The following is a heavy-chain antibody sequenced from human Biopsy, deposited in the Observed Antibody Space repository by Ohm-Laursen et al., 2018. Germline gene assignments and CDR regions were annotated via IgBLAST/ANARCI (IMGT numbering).Heavy chain of an antibody. CDR1: GGPLSGYH. J-gene: IGHJ2*01. V-gene: IGHV4-34*01. CDR2: INDGGTT. Sequence: GTLTLTCAVYGGPLSGYHWTWFRQPPGDGLEWIGEINDGGTTYHNPSIKSRLTILVDTSKNQFSLKVNSVTAADTAVYYCARRRAAPTYWYFDLWGRGTLVTVSS. D-gene: IGHD6-13*01. CDR3: ARRRAAPTYWYFDL.